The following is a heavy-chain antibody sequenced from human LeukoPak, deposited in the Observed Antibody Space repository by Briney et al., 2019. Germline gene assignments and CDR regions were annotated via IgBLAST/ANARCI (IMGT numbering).Heavy chain of an antibody. CDR2: FDPEDGGT. CDR3: STSMVRGPRPVIPPNYGMDV. Sequence: ASVKVSCKVSGYTLTELSMHWVRQAPGKGLEWMGGFDPEDGGTIYAQKFQGRVTMTEDTSTDTAHMELSSLRSEDTAVYYCSTSMVRGPRPVIPPNYGMDVWGQGTTVTVSS. CDR1: GYTLTELS. D-gene: IGHD3-10*01. J-gene: IGHJ6*02. V-gene: IGHV1-24*01.